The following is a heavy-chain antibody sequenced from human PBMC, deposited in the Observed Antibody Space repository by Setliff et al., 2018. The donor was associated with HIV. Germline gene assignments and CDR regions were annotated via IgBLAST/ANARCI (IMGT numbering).Heavy chain of an antibody. CDR3: AKDPAFGAFDI. J-gene: IGHJ3*02. V-gene: IGHV3-7*04. CDR2: MNRDGSEK. CDR1: GLTFSSSW. Sequence: PGGSLRLSCAASGLTFSSSWMTWVRQAPGRGLEYVAGMNRDGSEKGYADSVKGRFSISRDNAKNSLYLQMSSLRTEDTAVYFCAKDPAFGAFDIWGQGTMVTVSS. D-gene: IGHD3-10*01.